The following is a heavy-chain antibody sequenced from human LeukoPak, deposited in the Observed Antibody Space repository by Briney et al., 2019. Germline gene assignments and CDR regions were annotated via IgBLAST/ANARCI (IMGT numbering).Heavy chain of an antibody. CDR3: AKESDIVVVVAATWFDY. J-gene: IGHJ4*02. V-gene: IGHV3-23*01. CDR1: GFTFSSYA. D-gene: IGHD2-15*01. CDR2: ISGSGGST. Sequence: PGGSLRLSCAASGFTFSSYAMSWVRQAPGKGLEWVSAISGSGGSTYYADSVKGRFTISRDNSKNTLYLQMNSLRAEDTAVYYCAKESDIVVVVAATWFDYWGQGTLVTVSS.